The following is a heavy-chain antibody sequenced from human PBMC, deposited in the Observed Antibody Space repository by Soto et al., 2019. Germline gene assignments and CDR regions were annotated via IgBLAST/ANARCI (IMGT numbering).Heavy chain of an antibody. CDR2: ISATGYYI. D-gene: IGHD1-26*01. CDR3: VRDFSRIVGATADAFDL. J-gene: IGHJ3*01. Sequence: EVQLVESGGGLVKPGGSLRLSCVASGFSFNSYAMNWVRLAPGKGPEWVTTISATGYYIYYADSVQGRFTISRDNARKSLFLQMNGLEAEDTAVYYCVRDFSRIVGATADAFDLWGQGTTVTVSS. CDR1: GFSFNSYA. V-gene: IGHV3-21*02.